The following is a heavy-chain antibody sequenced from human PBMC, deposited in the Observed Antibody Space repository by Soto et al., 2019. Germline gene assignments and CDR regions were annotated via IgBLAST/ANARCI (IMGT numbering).Heavy chain of an antibody. CDR2: IHNSGSL. V-gene: IGHV4-31*03. J-gene: IGHJ6*02. CDR3: ARRGDTLPSFYFGMDV. D-gene: IGHD2-21*02. CDR1: GGSMTSGGYY. Sequence: QVQLQESGPGLVRPSQILSLNCTVSGGSMTSGGYYWNWIRHPPGMGLEWIGFIHNSGSLYYNPSLRSRLLISLDTSKNQFSLRLSSVTVADSGVYYCARRGDTLPSFYFGMDVWGQGTTVTVSS.